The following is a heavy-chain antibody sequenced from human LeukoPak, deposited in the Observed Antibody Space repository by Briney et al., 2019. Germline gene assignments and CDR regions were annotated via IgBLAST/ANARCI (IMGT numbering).Heavy chain of an antibody. V-gene: IGHV1-69*04. CDR3: ARDSGGSCYLY. D-gene: IGHD2-15*01. Sequence: RASVKVSCKASGGTFSSYAISWVRQAPGQGLEWMGRIIPILGIANYAQKFQGRVTITADKSTSTAYMELSSLRSEDTAVYYCARDSGGSCYLYWGQGTLVTVSS. CDR1: GGTFSSYA. CDR2: IIPILGIA. J-gene: IGHJ4*02.